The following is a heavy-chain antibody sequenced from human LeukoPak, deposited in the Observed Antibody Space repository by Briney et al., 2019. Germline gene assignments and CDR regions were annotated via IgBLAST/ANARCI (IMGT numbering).Heavy chain of an antibody. J-gene: IGHJ4*02. CDR3: ARGRSAAGPLHYCDY. V-gene: IGHV3-48*02. D-gene: IGHD6-13*01. CDR1: GFRFASYA. Sequence: GGSLRLSCVGSGFRFASYAMSWVRQAPGKGLEWVSYISSSSSTIFYADSVKGRFTISRDNAKNSLYLQMNSLRDEDTAMYYCARGRSAAGPLHYCDYWGQGALVTVSS. CDR2: ISSSSSTI.